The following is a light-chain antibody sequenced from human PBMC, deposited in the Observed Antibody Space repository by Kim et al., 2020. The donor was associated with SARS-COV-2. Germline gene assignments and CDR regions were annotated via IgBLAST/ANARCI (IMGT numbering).Light chain of an antibody. CDR3: SSYTISTTWV. Sequence: QSYTISCTGTSSDICIYNYVSWYQQHPGKAPKLMIYDVNKRPSGVSIRFSGSKSGSTASLTISGLQSEDEADYYCSSYTISTTWVFGGGTQLTVL. V-gene: IGLV2-14*03. CDR2: DVN. CDR1: SSDICIYNY. J-gene: IGLJ3*02.